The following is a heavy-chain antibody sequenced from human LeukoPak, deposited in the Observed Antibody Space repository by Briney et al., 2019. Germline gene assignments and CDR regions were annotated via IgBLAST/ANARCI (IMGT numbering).Heavy chain of an antibody. D-gene: IGHD6-13*01. CDR3: AAHSSSWPPYYSYFALNV. Sequence: SSETLSLTCTVSGGSISNFYWSWIRQPPGKGLEWIGYIYSSGSTNYNPSLKSRVTMSEDTSKNQVSLKLRSVTAADAAVYYCAAHSSSWPPYYSYFALNVWGQGTTVTVSS. V-gene: IGHV4-59*01. CDR2: IYSSGST. J-gene: IGHJ6*02. CDR1: GGSISNFY.